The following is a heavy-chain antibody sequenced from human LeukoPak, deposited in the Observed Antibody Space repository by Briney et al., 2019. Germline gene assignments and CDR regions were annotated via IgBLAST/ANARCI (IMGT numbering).Heavy chain of an antibody. J-gene: IGHJ3*02. V-gene: IGHV4-59*01. CDR3: ARWLDYYGSGRRRHAFGI. CDR1: GGSISSYY. D-gene: IGHD3-10*01. CDR2: IYYSGST. Sequence: SETLSLTCTVSGGSISSYYWSWIRQPPGKGLEWIGYIYYSGSTNYNPSLKSRVTISVDTSKNQFSLKLSSVTAADTAVYYCARWLDYYGSGRRRHAFGIWGQGTMVTVSS.